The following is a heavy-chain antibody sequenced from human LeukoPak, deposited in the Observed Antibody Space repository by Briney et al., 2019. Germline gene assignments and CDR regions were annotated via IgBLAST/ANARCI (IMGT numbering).Heavy chain of an antibody. J-gene: IGHJ4*02. V-gene: IGHV3-23*01. Sequence: GGSLRLSCAASGFTFSSYGMSWVRQAPGKGLERVSAISGSGGSTYYADSVKGRFTISRDNSKNTLYLQMNSLRAEDTAVYYCAQAPGVAGTRDYYFDYWGQGTLVTVSS. CDR2: ISGSGGST. CDR3: AQAPGVAGTRDYYFDY. D-gene: IGHD6-19*01. CDR1: GFTFSSYG.